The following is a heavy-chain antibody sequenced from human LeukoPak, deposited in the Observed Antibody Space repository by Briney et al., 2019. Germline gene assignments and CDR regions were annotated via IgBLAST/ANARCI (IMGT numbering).Heavy chain of an antibody. CDR3: AKGEGLRGYYAGIDY. D-gene: IGHD3-22*01. CDR1: GYTFTGYY. V-gene: IGHV1-2*06. Sequence: ASVKVSCKASGYTFTGYYMHWVRQAPGQGLEWMGRINPNSGGTNYAQKFQGRVTMTRDTSISTAYMELSSLRSEDTAVYYCAKGEGLRGYYAGIDYWGQGTLVTVSS. J-gene: IGHJ4*02. CDR2: INPNSGGT.